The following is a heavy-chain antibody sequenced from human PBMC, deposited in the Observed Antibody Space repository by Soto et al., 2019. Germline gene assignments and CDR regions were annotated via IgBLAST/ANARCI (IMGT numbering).Heavy chain of an antibody. CDR2: IYYSGST. D-gene: IGHD3-10*01. Sequence: PSETLSLTCTVSGGSVSSGSYYWSWIRQPPGKGLEWIGYIYYSGSTNYNPSLKSRVAISVDTSKNQFSLKLSSVTAADTAVYYCGRGEILPPAHFYSGMDVWGQGTTVTVSS. J-gene: IGHJ6*02. V-gene: IGHV4-61*01. CDR1: GGSVSSGSYY. CDR3: GRGEILPPAHFYSGMDV.